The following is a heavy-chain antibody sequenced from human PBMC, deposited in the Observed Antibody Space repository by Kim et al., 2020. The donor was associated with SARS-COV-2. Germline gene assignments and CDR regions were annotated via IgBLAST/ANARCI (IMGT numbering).Heavy chain of an antibody. D-gene: IGHD1-20*01. J-gene: IGHJ4*02. CDR3: TTYKGDFDF. Sequence: GRTTQYAAPVKGRFTISRDDSKTTLYLQMNSLKTEDTAMYYCTTYKGDFDFWAQGTLVTVSS. V-gene: IGHV3-15*01. CDR2: GRTT.